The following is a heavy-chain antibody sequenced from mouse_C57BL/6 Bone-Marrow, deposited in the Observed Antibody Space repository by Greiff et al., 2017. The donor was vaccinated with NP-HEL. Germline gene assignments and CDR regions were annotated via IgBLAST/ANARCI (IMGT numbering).Heavy chain of an antibody. D-gene: IGHD2-4*01. CDR3: ASLYDYDEGDCAMDY. Sequence: VQLQQSGPVLVKPGASVKMSCKASGYTFTDYYMNWVKQSHGKSLEWIGVINPYNGGTSYNQKFKGKATLTVDKSYSTAYMELNSLTSEDSAVYYCASLYDYDEGDCAMDYWGQGTTLTVSS. CDR1: GYTFTDYY. J-gene: IGHJ4*01. CDR2: INPYNGGT. V-gene: IGHV1-19*01.